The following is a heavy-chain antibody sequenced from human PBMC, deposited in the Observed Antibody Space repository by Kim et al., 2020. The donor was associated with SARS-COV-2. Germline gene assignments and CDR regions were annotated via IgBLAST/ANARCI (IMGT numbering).Heavy chain of an antibody. Sequence: SVKGQFTISRDNSKKPLYLQMNSLRAEDTAVYYCARDYLKVVVPAAVGYWGQGTLVTVSS. V-gene: IGHV3-30*07. D-gene: IGHD2-2*01. CDR3: ARDYLKVVVPAAVGY. J-gene: IGHJ4*02.